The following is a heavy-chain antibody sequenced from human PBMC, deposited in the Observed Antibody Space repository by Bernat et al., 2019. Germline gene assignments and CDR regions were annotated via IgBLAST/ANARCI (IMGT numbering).Heavy chain of an antibody. Sequence: QVQLVESGGGVVQPGRSLRLSCAASGFTFSSYGMHGVRQAPGKGLEWVAVMWYDGSNKYYADSVKGRFTISRDNSKNTLYLQMNSLRAEDTAVYYCARDQEKYYYDSSGYSGYYYGMDVWGQGTTVTVSS. J-gene: IGHJ6*02. D-gene: IGHD3-22*01. CDR1: GFTFSSYG. V-gene: IGHV3-33*01. CDR2: MWYDGSNK. CDR3: ARDQEKYYYDSSGYSGYYYGMDV.